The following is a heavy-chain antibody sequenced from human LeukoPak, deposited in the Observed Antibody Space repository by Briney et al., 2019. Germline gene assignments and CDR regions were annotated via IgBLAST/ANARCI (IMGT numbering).Heavy chain of an antibody. CDR2: IYTSGST. V-gene: IGHV4-61*02. CDR1: GGSISSASYY. J-gene: IGHJ4*02. D-gene: IGHD2-15*01. CDR3: AREIYPATFDY. Sequence: SETLSLTCTVSGGSISSASYYWSWIRQPAGTGLEWIGRIYTSGSTNYNPSLKSRVTISVDTSKNQFSLKLSSVTAADTAVYYCAREIYPATFDYWGQGTLVTVSS.